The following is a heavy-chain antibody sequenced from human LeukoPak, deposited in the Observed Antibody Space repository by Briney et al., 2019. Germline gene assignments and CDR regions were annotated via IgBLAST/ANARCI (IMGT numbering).Heavy chain of an antibody. CDR1: GDSVSSQNGA. CDR2: TYYRSKWYN. J-gene: IGHJ4*02. CDR3: ARDLGTSGWYTFDY. V-gene: IGHV6-1*01. D-gene: IGHD6-19*01. Sequence: SQTLSLTCVISGDSVSSQNGAWNWIRQSPSRGLELLGRTYYRSKWYNDYAVSVQGRITINPDTSKNQFSLQLNSVTPEDTAVYYCARDLGTSGWYTFDYWGQGTLVTVSS.